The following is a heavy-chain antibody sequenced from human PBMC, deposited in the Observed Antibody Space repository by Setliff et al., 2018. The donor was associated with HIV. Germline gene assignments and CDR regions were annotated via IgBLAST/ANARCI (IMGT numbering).Heavy chain of an antibody. CDR1: GFTFSDYY. Sequence: GGSLRLSCAASGFTFSDYYMSWIRQAPGKGLEWVAVISYDGSDKYYANSVKGRFTISRDNAKNTLYLQMNSLRAEDTAVYYCAKDPRAAVATICDYWGQGTLVTVSS. CDR2: ISYDGSDK. CDR3: AKDPRAAVATICDY. J-gene: IGHJ4*02. D-gene: IGHD5-12*01. V-gene: IGHV3-30*18.